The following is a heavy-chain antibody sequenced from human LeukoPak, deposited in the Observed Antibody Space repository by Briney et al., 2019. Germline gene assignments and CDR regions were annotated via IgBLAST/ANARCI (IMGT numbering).Heavy chain of an antibody. Sequence: GGSLRLSCAASGFTFSSYSMNWVRQAPGKGLEWVSSISSSSSYIYYADSVKGRFTISRDNAKNSLYLQMNSLRAEDTAVYYCARDLPYCSGGSCYLGFDYYYYYMDVWGKGTTVTVSS. V-gene: IGHV3-21*01. J-gene: IGHJ6*03. CDR1: GFTFSSYS. CDR2: ISSSSSYI. D-gene: IGHD2-15*01. CDR3: ARDLPYCSGGSCYLGFDYYYYYMDV.